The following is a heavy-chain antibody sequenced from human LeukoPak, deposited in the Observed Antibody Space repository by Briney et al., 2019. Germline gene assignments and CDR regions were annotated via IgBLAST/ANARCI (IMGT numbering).Heavy chain of an antibody. CDR2: ISSSSSYI. Sequence: GGSLRLSCAASRFTFSSYSMNWVRQAPGKGLEWVSSISSSSSYIYYADSVKGRFTISRDNAKNSLYLQMNSLRAEDTAVYYCARDGANGPRDYWGQGTLVTVSS. D-gene: IGHD1-26*01. J-gene: IGHJ4*02. CDR1: RFTFSSYS. CDR3: ARDGANGPRDY. V-gene: IGHV3-21*01.